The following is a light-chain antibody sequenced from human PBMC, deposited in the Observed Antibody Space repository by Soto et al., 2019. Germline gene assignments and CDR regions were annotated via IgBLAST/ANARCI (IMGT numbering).Light chain of an antibody. Sequence: EIVLTQSPGTLSLSPGEGATLSFIASQSVSISYIAWYQQRPGQTPSLLIYGASTRATGIPDRFSGSGSGTHFTLTISRLEPGDFAVYYCQHFGGTTFTFGQGTRLEIK. J-gene: IGKJ5*01. CDR2: GAS. CDR1: QSVSISY. V-gene: IGKV3-20*01. CDR3: QHFGGTTFT.